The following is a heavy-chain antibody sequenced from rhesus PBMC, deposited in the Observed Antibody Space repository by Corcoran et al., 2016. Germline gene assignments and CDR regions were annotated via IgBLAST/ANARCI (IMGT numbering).Heavy chain of an antibody. D-gene: IGHD1-7*02. J-gene: IGHJ4*01. CDR1: GYSISRGYG. CDR2: IGGSGCIT. CDR3: AAPGPFNWNDYLDY. V-gene: IGHV4-127*01. Sequence: QGQLQESGPGLVKPSETLSLTCAASGYSISRGYGRIWFRQPPGKGLEWIGYIGGSGCITNYKPSLKSRVPISRDASKNQFSLKLISVTAAGTAVYYCAAPGPFNWNDYLDYWGQGVLVTVSS.